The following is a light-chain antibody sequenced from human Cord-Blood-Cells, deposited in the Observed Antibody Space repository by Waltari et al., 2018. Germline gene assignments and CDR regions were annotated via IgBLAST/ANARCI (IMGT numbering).Light chain of an antibody. CDR2: KAS. CDR1: QSISSW. J-gene: IGKJ1*01. CDR3: QQYNSDSWT. Sequence: DIQMTQSPSTLSASVGDRVTITCRASQSISSWLAWYQQKPGKAPKLLLYKASSLESGVPSRFSGSGSGTEFTLTISSLQPDDFATYYCQQYNSDSWTFGQGTKVEIK. V-gene: IGKV1-5*03.